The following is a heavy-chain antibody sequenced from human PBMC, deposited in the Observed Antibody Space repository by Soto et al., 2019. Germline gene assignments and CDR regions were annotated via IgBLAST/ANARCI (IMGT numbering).Heavy chain of an antibody. J-gene: IGHJ6*02. Sequence: PGESLKISCQGSGYSFTPHWITWVPKTPGKGLEWMGRIDPSNSYINYRPSFQGHVTISVDRSISTAYLQWSRLEASHNVIYYCARRLSGPKEEYNAYYFYGLDVWGQGTKVTVSS. CDR1: GYSFTPHW. V-gene: IGHV5-10-1*01. CDR3: ARRLSGPKEEYNAYYFYGLDV. CDR2: IDPSNSYI. D-gene: IGHD1-1*01.